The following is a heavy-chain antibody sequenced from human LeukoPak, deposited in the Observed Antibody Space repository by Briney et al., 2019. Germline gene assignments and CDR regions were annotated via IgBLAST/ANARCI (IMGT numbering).Heavy chain of an antibody. CDR1: GFTFSSYE. CDR3: AREGGHSSGYHPPFDY. D-gene: IGHD3-22*01. V-gene: IGHV3-48*03. J-gene: IGHJ4*02. Sequence: PGGSLRLSCAASGFTFSSYEMNWLRQAPGKGLEWVSYISSSGGTIYYADPVKCRFTISRDNAKNSLYLQMKRLRAEDTAVYYCAREGGHSSGYHPPFDYWGQGTLVTVSS. CDR2: ISSSGGTI.